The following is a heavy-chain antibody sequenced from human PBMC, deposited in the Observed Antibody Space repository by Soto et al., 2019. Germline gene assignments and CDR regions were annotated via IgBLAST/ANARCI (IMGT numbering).Heavy chain of an antibody. V-gene: IGHV1-2*04. CDR2: INPNSGGT. CDR1: GYTFTGYY. J-gene: IGHJ6*02. CDR3: ARARWYSSGETPTVGVKDYYYGMDV. D-gene: IGHD6-19*01. Sequence: QVQLVQSGAEVKKPGASVKVSCKASGYTFTGYYMHWVRQAPGQGLEWMGWINPNSGGTNYAQKFQGWVTRARDTSISAACMELSRLRSDDTAVYYCARARWYSSGETPTVGVKDYYYGMDVWGQGTTVTVSS.